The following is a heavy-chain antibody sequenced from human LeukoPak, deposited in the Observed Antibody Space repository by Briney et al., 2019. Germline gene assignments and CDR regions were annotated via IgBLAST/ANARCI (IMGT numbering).Heavy chain of an antibody. CDR1: GYSISSGYY. Sequence: SETLSLTCTVSGYSISSGYYWGWIRQPPGKGLEWIGSIYYSGSTYYNPSLKSRVTISVDTSKNQFSLKLSSVTAADTAVYYCARVGYCSSTSCYPGNNFDYWGQGTLVTVSS. D-gene: IGHD2-2*01. CDR2: IYYSGST. V-gene: IGHV4-38-2*02. CDR3: ARVGYCSSTSCYPGNNFDY. J-gene: IGHJ4*02.